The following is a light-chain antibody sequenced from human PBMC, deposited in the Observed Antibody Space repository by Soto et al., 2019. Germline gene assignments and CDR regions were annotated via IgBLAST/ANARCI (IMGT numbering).Light chain of an antibody. J-gene: IGKJ1*01. CDR1: QSVSSSY. Sequence: EIVLTQSPGTLSLSPGERATLSCRASQSVSSSYLAWYQQKPGQAPSLLIYGASSSATGIPDRFSGSGSGTDFTLTLSRLEPEDFAVYYCQQYGSSPTFGQGTKVEIK. CDR2: GAS. V-gene: IGKV3-20*01. CDR3: QQYGSSPT.